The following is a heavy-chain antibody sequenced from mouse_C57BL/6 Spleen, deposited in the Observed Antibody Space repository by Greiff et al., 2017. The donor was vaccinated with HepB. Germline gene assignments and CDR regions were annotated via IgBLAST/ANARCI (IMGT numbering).Heavy chain of an antibody. J-gene: IGHJ2*01. CDR1: GYTFTSYW. D-gene: IGHD1-1*01. CDR3: ARGGSSSYYFDY. Sequence: QVQLQQSGAELVMPGASVKLSCKASGYTFTSYWMHWVKQRPGQGLEWIGEIDPSDSYTNYNQKFKGKSTLTVDKSSSTAYMQLSSLTSEDSAVYYCARGGSSSYYFDYWGQSTTLTVSS. CDR2: IDPSDSYT. V-gene: IGHV1-69*01.